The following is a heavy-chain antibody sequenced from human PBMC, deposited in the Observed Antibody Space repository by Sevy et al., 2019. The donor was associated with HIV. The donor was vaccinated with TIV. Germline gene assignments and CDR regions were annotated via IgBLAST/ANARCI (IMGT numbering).Heavy chain of an antibody. J-gene: IGHJ6*02. V-gene: IGHV3-23*01. Sequence: GGSLRLSCAASGFTFSTYVMNWVRQAPGKGLEWVSGISGSGGSTYYADSVKGRFTISRDKSKKALYPQMNSLRAEDTAVYYCAKGDASYYGMDVWGQGTTVTVSS. CDR3: AKGDASYYGMDV. CDR1: GFTFSTYV. D-gene: IGHD1-26*01. CDR2: ISGSGGST.